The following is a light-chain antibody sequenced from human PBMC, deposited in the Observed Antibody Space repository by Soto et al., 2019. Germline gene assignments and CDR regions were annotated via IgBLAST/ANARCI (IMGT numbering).Light chain of an antibody. CDR2: ENN. CDR3: GTWDTRLSTVV. J-gene: IGLJ2*01. CDR1: NSNIGNNF. V-gene: IGLV1-51*02. Sequence: QSVLTQPPSVSAAPGQKVTISCSGSNSNIGNNFVSWYQQLPGTAPKLLIYENNKRPLGIPDRFSDSKSGTSATLGITELQAGDEADYYCGTWDTRLSTVVFGGGTKLTVL.